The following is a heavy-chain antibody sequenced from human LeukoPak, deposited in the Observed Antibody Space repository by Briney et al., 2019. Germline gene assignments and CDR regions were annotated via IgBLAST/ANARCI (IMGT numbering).Heavy chain of an antibody. V-gene: IGHV3-53*01. CDR3: ARDSSSGWDKGGNYFDY. J-gene: IGHJ4*02. CDR1: GFTVSSNY. D-gene: IGHD6-19*01. Sequence: GGSLRLSCAASGFTVSSNYMSWVRQAPGKGLEWVSVIYSGGSTYYAGSVKGRFTISRDNSKNTLYLQMNSLRAEDTAVYYCARDSSSGWDKGGNYFDYWGQGTLVTVSS. CDR2: IYSGGST.